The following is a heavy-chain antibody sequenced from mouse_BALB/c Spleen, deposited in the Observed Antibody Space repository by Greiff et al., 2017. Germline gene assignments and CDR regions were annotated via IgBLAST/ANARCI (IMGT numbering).Heavy chain of an antibody. CDR1: GFTFNSYA. CDR3: VIPSIVAPYAMDY. V-gene: IGHV10-1*02. D-gene: IGHD1-1*01. Sequence: GGGLVQPNGSLKLSCAASGFTFNSYAMNWVRQAPGKGLEGVARIRSKSNNYATYYADSVKDRFTISRDDSQSMLYLQMTNLKTEDTAMYYCVIPSIVAPYAMDYWGQGTSVTVSS. CDR2: IRSKSNNYAT. J-gene: IGHJ4*01.